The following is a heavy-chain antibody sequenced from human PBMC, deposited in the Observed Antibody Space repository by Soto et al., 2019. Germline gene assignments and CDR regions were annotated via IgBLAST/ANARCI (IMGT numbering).Heavy chain of an antibody. CDR1: GGTFSSYA. J-gene: IGHJ6*02. CDR3: ARDLAIVVVVAATGKYGMDV. CDR2: IIPIFGTA. D-gene: IGHD2-15*01. V-gene: IGHV1-69*01. Sequence: QVQLVQSGAEVKKPGSSVKVSCKASGGTFSSYAISWVRQAPGQGLAWMGGIIPIFGTANYAQKFQGRVTITADESTSTAYMELSSLRSEDTAVYYCARDLAIVVVVAATGKYGMDVWGQGTTVTVSS.